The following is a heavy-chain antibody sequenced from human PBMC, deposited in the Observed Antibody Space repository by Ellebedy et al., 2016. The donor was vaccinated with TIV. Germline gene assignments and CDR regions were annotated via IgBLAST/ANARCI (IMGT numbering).Heavy chain of an antibody. D-gene: IGHD1-26*01. Sequence: GESLKISCAASGLTFSSHAMSWVRQAPGKGLEWVSSITESGGNTYYADSVKGRFTISRDNSKNTLYLQMTSLRDEDTAVYYCAKRSPSGTFYFDHWGQGTLVTVSS. CDR1: GLTFSSHA. V-gene: IGHV3-23*01. J-gene: IGHJ4*02. CDR2: ITESGGNT. CDR3: AKRSPSGTFYFDH.